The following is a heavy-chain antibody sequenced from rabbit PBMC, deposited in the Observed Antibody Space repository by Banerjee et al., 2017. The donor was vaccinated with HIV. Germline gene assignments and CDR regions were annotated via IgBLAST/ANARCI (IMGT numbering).Heavy chain of an antibody. Sequence: QEQLEESGGDLVKPEGSLTLTCTASGFSFSNKYVMCWVCQAPGKGLEWIACINTSSGNTVYASWAKGRFTISKTSSTTVTLQMTSLTAADTATYFCARGYIGYGGGAFNLWGPGTLVTVS. D-gene: IGHD7-1*01. J-gene: IGHJ4*01. V-gene: IGHV1S45*01. CDR1: GFSFSNKYV. CDR3: ARGYIGYGGGAFNL. CDR2: INTSSGNT.